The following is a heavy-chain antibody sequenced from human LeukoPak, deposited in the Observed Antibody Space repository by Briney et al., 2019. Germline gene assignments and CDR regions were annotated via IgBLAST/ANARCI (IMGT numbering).Heavy chain of an antibody. V-gene: IGHV3-23*01. D-gene: IGHD6-19*01. J-gene: IGHJ6*02. CDR2: ISGGGGST. Sequence: GGSLRLSCAASGFTFSSYAMSWVRQAPGKGLEWVSAISGGGGSTYYADSVKGRFTISRDNAKNSLYLQMNSLRAEDTAVYYCAREVAVPDYYYYGMDVWGQGTTVTVSS. CDR1: GFTFSSYA. CDR3: AREVAVPDYYYYGMDV.